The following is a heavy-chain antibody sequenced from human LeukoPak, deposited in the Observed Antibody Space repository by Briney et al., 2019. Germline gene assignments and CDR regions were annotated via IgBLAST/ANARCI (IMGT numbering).Heavy chain of an antibody. D-gene: IGHD6-6*01. V-gene: IGHV4-34*01. CDR2: INHSGST. J-gene: IGHJ4*02. CDR1: GGSFSGYY. CDR3: ARPPSPRRPYSSSSPSFDY. Sequence: KASETLSLTCAVYGGSFSGYYWSWIRQPPGKGLEWIGEINHSGSTNYNPSLKSRVTISVDTSKNQFSLKLSSVTAADTAVYYCARPPSPRRPYSSSSPSFDYWGQGTLVTVSS.